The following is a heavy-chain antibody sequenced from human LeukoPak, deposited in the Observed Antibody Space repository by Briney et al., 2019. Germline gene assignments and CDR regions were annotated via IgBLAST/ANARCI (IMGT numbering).Heavy chain of an antibody. CDR1: GYTFTGYY. J-gene: IGHJ6*03. V-gene: IGHV1-2*02. Sequence: ASVKVSCKASGYTFTGYYMHWVRQAPGQGLEWMGWINPNSGGTNYAQKFQGRVTMTRDTSISTAYMELSRLRSDDTAVYYCARDAALRAHYYYYYYMDVWGKGTTVTVSS. CDR2: INPNSGGT. D-gene: IGHD2-15*01. CDR3: ARDAALRAHYYYYYYMDV.